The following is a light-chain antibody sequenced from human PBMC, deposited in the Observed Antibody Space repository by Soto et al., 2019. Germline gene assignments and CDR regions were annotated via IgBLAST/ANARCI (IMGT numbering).Light chain of an antibody. J-gene: IGKJ5*01. V-gene: IGKV3-20*01. CDR3: QQTHSTPVT. CDR1: QSVSSTL. Sequence: ELVLTQSPVALSLSSGERATLSCRASQSVSSTLLTWYQQKPGQAPRLLIYGVSSRATGIPDRFSGSGSGTDFTLTISSLHPEDFATYYCQQTHSTPVTFGQGTRLDVK. CDR2: GVS.